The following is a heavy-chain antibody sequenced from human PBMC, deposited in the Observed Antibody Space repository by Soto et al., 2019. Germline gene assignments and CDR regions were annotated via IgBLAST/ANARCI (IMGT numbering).Heavy chain of an antibody. V-gene: IGHV4-39*01. CDR3: ASLWFGELAFNH. D-gene: IGHD3-10*01. Sequence: TSETLSLTCAVSGGSISGSYYYWGWLRQSPGRGPEWIGSVFYTGFTSYNPSLESRVSVSVDTSKNQFSLNLRSVTAADTAIYYCASLWFGELAFNHWGRGTLVTVSS. CDR1: GGSISGSYYY. J-gene: IGHJ5*02. CDR2: VFYTGFT.